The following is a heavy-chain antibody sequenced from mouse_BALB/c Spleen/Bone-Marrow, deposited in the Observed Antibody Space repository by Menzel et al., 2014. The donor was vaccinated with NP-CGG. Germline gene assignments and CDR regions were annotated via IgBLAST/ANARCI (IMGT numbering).Heavy chain of an antibody. V-gene: IGHV1-69*02. CDR1: GYTFTSYW. J-gene: IGHJ2*01. CDR3: TRTCEYFDY. Sequence: QQSGAELVRPGASVKLSCKTSGYTFTSYWINCVKQKPGQGLEWIGNIYPSDNYTNYNQKFKDKATLTVDISSTTAYMQLSSPTSEDSAVYYCTRTCEYFDYWGQGTTLTVSS. CDR2: IYPSDNYT.